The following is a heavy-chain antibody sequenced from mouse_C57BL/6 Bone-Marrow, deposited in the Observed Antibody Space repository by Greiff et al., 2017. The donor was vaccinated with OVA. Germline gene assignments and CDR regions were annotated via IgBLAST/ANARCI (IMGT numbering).Heavy chain of an antibody. J-gene: IGHJ1*03. CDR2: IDPSDSYT. D-gene: IGHD1-1*01. V-gene: IGHV1-69*01. CDR1: GYTFTSYW. CDR3: ARNYYGSSSLGYFDV. Sequence: QVQLQQPGAELVMPGASVKLSCKASGYTFTSYWMHWVKQRPGQGLEWIGEIDPSDSYTNYNQKFKGKSTLTVAKSSSTAYKQLSSLTSEDSAVYDWARNYYGSSSLGYFDVWGTGTTVTVSS.